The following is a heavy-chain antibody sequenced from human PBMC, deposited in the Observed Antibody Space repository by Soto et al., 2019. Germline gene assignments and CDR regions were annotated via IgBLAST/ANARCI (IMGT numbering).Heavy chain of an antibody. CDR3: ARGGGVGVAGSAAFDM. V-gene: IGHV1-2*02. Sequence: QLHLVQSGAVVKKPGASVTVSCSASGYPVTAYYMHWVRQAPGRGLEWMGGINPATGAAKYTQTFQGRVTMPRDTSTSTVFMELSDLTSEDPAVFYCARGGGVGVAGSAAFDMWGQGTLVTVSS. D-gene: IGHD3-3*01. J-gene: IGHJ3*02. CDR2: INPATGAA. CDR1: GYPVTAYY.